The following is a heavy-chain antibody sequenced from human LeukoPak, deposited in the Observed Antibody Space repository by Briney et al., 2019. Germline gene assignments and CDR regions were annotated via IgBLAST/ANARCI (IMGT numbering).Heavy chain of an antibody. V-gene: IGHV3-30*02. CDR2: IRYDGSNK. CDR3: ARMRRDLAKGDYFYYYYMDV. Sequence: GGSLRLSCAASGFTFSSYGMHWVRQAPGKGLEWVAFIRYDGSNKYYADSVKGRFTISRDNANNPLDLQMNSLRAEDTAVYYCARMRRDLAKGDYFYYYYMDVWGKGTTVTVSS. J-gene: IGHJ6*03. CDR1: GFTFSSYG.